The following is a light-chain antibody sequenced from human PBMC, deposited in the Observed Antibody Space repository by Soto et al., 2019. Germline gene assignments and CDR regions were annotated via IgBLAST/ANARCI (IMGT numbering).Light chain of an antibody. J-gene: IGKJ1*01. CDR1: QSVTSNY. CDR3: QQYGSSPTT. Sequence: IVLTQSPGTLSLSPGERATLSRRASQSVTSNYLAWYQQTPGQAPRLLFFGASIRATGIPDRFSGSGSGTDFTLTISRREPADSAVYHCQQYGSSPTTFGQGTKVDIK. CDR2: GAS. V-gene: IGKV3-20*01.